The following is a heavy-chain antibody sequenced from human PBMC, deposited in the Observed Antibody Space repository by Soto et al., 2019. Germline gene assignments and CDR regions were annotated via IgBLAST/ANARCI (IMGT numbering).Heavy chain of an antibody. CDR3: ASGPADGRGTLTPTWFDP. V-gene: IGHV6-1*01. Sequence: SQTLSLTCAISGDSVSSNSAAWNWIRQSPSRGLEWLGRTYYRSKWYNDYAVSVKSRITINPDTSKNQFSLQLNSVTPEDTAVYSCASGPADGRGTLTPTWFDPWGQGTLVTVSS. CDR1: GDSVSSNSAA. D-gene: IGHD1-7*01. CDR2: TYYRSKWYN. J-gene: IGHJ5*02.